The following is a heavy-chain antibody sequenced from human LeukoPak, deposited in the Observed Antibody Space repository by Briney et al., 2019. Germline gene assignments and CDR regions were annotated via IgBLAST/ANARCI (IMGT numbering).Heavy chain of an antibody. CDR3: AGAGEATSIAARPLWFDP. CDR1: GYTFTSYY. V-gene: IGHV1-46*01. D-gene: IGHD6-6*01. J-gene: IGHJ5*02. Sequence: ASVKVSCKASGYTFTSYYMHWVRQAPGQGLEWMGIINPSGGSTSYAQKFQGRVTMTRDTSTSTVYMELSSLRSEDTAVYYCAGAGEATSIAARPLWFDPWGQGTLVTVSS. CDR2: INPSGGST.